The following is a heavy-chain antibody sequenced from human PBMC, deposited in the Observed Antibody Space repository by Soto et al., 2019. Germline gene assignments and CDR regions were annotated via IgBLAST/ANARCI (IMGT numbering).Heavy chain of an antibody. CDR2: VSSDGSST. CDR1: GFTFSNYW. CDR3: ARGLPNFSSFDS. Sequence: EVQLVESGGGLVQPGESLRLSCAASGFTFSNYWMHWFRQAPGKGLVWVSRVSSDGSSTVYASPVAGRLTISRDNAKNTFYLQMNSLSDEDTAVYYCARGLPNFSSFDSWGQGTLVTVSS. V-gene: IGHV3-74*01. J-gene: IGHJ4*02. D-gene: IGHD5-12*01.